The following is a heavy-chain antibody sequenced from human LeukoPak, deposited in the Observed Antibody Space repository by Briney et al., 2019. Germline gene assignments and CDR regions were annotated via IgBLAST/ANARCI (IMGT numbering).Heavy chain of an antibody. V-gene: IGHV3-48*03. CDR1: GFTFSSYE. D-gene: IGHD3-16*02. J-gene: IGHJ4*02. Sequence: GGSLRLSCAASGFTFSSYEMNWVRHAPGKGLEWVSYISVSGSTIYYADSVKGRFTISRDNAKNSLYLQMNSLRAEDTAVYYCARGVWGSYRLFDYWGQGNLVTVSS. CDR3: ARGVWGSYRLFDY. CDR2: ISVSGSTI.